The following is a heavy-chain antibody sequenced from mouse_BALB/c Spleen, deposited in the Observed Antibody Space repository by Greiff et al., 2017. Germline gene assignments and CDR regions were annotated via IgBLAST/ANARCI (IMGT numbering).Heavy chain of an antibody. V-gene: IGHV2-9*02. CDR1: GFSLTSYG. D-gene: IGHD2-4*01. J-gene: IGHJ3*01. CDR2: IWAGGST. Sequence: VNVVESGPGLVAPSQSLSITCTVSGFSLTSYGVHWVRQPPGKGLEWLGVIWAGGSTNYNSALMSRLSISKDNSKSQVFLKMNSLQTDDTAMYYCARDRGDYDGGFAYWGQGTLVTVSA. CDR3: ARDRGDYDGGFAY.